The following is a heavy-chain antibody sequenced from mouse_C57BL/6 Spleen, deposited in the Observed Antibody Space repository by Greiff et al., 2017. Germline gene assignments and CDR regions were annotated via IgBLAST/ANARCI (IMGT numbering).Heavy chain of an antibody. CDR1: GYTFTSYW. V-gene: IGHV1-53*01. J-gene: IGHJ3*01. CDR2: INPSNGGT. CDR3: ARPTTVVERFAC. D-gene: IGHD1-1*01. Sequence: QVQLQQPGTELVKPGASVKLSCKASGYTFTSYWMHWVKQRPGQGLEWIGNINPSNGGTNYNEKFKSKATLTVDNSSSTAYMQLISLTSEDSSVYYCARPTTVVERFACWGQRTLVTFYA.